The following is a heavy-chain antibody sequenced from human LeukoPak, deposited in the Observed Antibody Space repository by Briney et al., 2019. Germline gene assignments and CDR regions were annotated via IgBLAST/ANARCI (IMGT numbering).Heavy chain of an antibody. CDR1: GFTFSSNA. Sequence: GGSLRLSCAASGFTFSSNAMSWVRQAPGKGLEWVSAISGSGFSTYYADSVKGRFTISRDNAKNAVYLQMNSLRDEDTAVYYCARDYGDHGEYFDYWGQGTLVTVSS. CDR2: ISGSGFST. CDR3: ARDYGDHGEYFDY. J-gene: IGHJ4*02. D-gene: IGHD4-17*01. V-gene: IGHV3-23*01.